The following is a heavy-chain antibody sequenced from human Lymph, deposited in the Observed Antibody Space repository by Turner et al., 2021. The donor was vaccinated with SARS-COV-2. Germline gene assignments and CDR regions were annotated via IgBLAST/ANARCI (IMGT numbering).Heavy chain of an antibody. CDR3: ARVKGYNGYDLRYYYGMDV. D-gene: IGHD5-12*01. CDR1: GFTFSSYG. J-gene: IGHJ6*02. CDR2: IWYDGSNK. V-gene: IGHV3-33*01. Sequence: QVQLVESGGGVVQPGRSLRLSCAASGFTFSSYGMHWVRQAPGKGLEGVAVIWYDGSNKYYADSVKGRFTISRDNSKNTLYLQMNSLRAEDTAVYYWARVKGYNGYDLRYYYGMDVWGQGTTVTVSS.